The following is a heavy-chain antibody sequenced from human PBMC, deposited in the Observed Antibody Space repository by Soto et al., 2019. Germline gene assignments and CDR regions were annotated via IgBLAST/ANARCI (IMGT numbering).Heavy chain of an antibody. CDR1: GFSLRTSVVG. V-gene: IGHV2-5*01. J-gene: IGHJ5*02. D-gene: IGHD6-19*01. Sequence: SCPPLLNPTQTLTLTCIFSGFSLRTSVVGVGWIRQPPGKALEWLGFIYWNDDKRYSPSLKSRLTITKDTSKNQVVLTMTNMDPVDTATYYCAKSGSSGWYGWFDPWGQGTLVTVSS. CDR3: AKSGSSGWYGWFDP. CDR2: IYWNDDK.